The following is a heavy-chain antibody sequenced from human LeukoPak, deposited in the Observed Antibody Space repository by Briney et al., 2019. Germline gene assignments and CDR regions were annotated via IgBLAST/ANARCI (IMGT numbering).Heavy chain of an antibody. V-gene: IGHV3-11*01. CDR2: ISSSGSTL. J-gene: IGHJ6*02. D-gene: IGHD3-3*01. CDR1: EFTFSDYY. Sequence: GGSLSLPGAASEFTFSDYYMSWIRRAPGKGREWASYISSSGSTLYYPHSVKGRLILSRDNAYKALYLPMNSLRAEDTAVYYCARDSLEWLPYGMDVWGQGTTVTVSS. CDR3: ARDSLEWLPYGMDV.